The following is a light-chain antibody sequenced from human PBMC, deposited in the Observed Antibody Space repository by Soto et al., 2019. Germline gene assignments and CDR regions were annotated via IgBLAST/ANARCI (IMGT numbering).Light chain of an antibody. CDR3: HQYNNWPPIT. J-gene: IGKJ5*01. CDR2: CAS. V-gene: IGKV3-15*01. Sequence: VLTPSPYTLSLSPGERATLSCRARQSVSSNLAWYQQKPGQAPRLLIYCASTRATGIPARFSGSGSGTELTLTISSLQSEDFAVYYCHQYNNWPPITFGQGTRLEI. CDR1: QSVSSN.